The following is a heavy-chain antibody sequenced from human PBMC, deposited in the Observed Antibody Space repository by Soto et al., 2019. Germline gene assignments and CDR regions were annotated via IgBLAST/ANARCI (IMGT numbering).Heavy chain of an antibody. J-gene: IGHJ3*02. CDR2: IIPIFSTT. CDR1: GGTFSNHA. D-gene: IGHD6-13*01. V-gene: IGHV1-69*12. Sequence: QVHLVQSGAEVKKPGSSVKVSCKAPGGTFSNHAINWVRQAPGQGLEWMGRIIPIFSTTNYAQKFQGRVTMSADESTITVYLELSRLKHDDTAVYYCAREVAADGTFREDVFDIWGQGTLVTVSS. CDR3: AREVAADGTFREDVFDI.